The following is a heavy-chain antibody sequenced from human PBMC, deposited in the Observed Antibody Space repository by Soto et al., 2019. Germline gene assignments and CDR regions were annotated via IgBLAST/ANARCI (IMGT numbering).Heavy chain of an antibody. J-gene: IGHJ3*02. CDR1: GYTFTSYY. CDR2: INPSGGST. CDR3: ARDLITLTNRPPPDDFDI. Sequence: ASVKVSCKASGYTFTSYYMHWVRQAPGQGLEWMGIINPSGGSTSYAQKFQGRVTMTRDTSTSTVYMELSSLRSEDTAVYYCARDLITLTNRPPPDDFDIWGQGTMVTVAS. D-gene: IGHD3-10*01. V-gene: IGHV1-46*01.